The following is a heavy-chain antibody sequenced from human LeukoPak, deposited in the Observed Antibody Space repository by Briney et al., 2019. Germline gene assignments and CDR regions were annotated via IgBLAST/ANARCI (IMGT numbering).Heavy chain of an antibody. CDR2: INHSGST. Sequence: PSETLSLTCAVYGGSFSGYYLSWIRQPPAKGLEWIGEINHSGSTNYNPSLKSRVTISVDTSKNQSSLKLSSVTAADTAVYFCARGPPTDYYDSSGFSYVFDYWGQGTLVTVSS. CDR3: ARGPPTDYYDSSGFSYVFDY. CDR1: GGSFSGYY. J-gene: IGHJ4*02. V-gene: IGHV4-34*01. D-gene: IGHD3-22*01.